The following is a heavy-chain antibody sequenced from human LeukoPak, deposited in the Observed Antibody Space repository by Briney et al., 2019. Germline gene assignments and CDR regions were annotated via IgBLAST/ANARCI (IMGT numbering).Heavy chain of an antibody. J-gene: IGHJ4*02. CDR3: ARLRWLRSRYFDY. D-gene: IGHD5-12*01. Sequence: SETLSLTCTVSGGSISSYYWSWIRQPPGKGLEWIGYIYYSGSTNYNPSLKGRVTISVDTSKNQFSLKLSSVTAADTAVYYCARLRWLRSRYFDYWGQGTLVTVSS. CDR1: GGSISSYY. CDR2: IYYSGST. V-gene: IGHV4-59*01.